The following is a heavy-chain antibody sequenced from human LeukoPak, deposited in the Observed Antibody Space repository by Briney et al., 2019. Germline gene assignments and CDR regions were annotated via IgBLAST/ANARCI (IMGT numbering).Heavy chain of an antibody. Sequence: GGSLRLSCAASGFTFSSYWMHWVRQAPGKGLVWVSRINNDGSSTSYADSVKGRFTISRDNAKNTLYLQMNSLRAEDTAVYYCASTPSDYPTDYWGQGTLVTASS. CDR1: GFTFSSYW. CDR2: INNDGSST. V-gene: IGHV3-74*01. J-gene: IGHJ4*02. CDR3: ASTPSDYPTDY. D-gene: IGHD4-17*01.